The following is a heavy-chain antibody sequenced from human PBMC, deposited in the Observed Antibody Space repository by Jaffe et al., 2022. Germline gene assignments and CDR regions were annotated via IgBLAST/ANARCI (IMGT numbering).Heavy chain of an antibody. Sequence: EVQLVESGGGLVKPGGSLRLSCAASGFTFSSYSMNWVRQAPGKGLEWVSSISSSSSYIYYADSVKGRFTISRDNAKNSLYLQMNSLRAEDTAVYYCARDSNYDYIWGSYRYSRRHHDAFDIWGQGTMVTVSS. J-gene: IGHJ3*02. V-gene: IGHV3-21*01. D-gene: IGHD3-16*02. CDR2: ISSSSSYI. CDR3: ARDSNYDYIWGSYRYSRRHHDAFDI. CDR1: GFTFSSYS.